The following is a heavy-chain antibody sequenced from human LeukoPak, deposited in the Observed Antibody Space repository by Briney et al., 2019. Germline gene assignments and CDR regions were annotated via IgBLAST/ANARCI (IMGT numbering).Heavy chain of an antibody. J-gene: IGHJ5*02. CDR3: ARGFVDTTMVTENWFDP. V-gene: IGHV4-39*07. CDR2: IYYSGST. CDR1: GGSIGRGSYY. D-gene: IGHD5-18*01. Sequence: SETLSLTCSVSGGSIGRGSYYWGWIRQSPGKGLEWIGSIYYSGSTNYNPSLKSRVTISVDTSKNQFSLKLSSVTAADTAVYYCARGFVDTTMVTENWFDPWGQGTLVTVSS.